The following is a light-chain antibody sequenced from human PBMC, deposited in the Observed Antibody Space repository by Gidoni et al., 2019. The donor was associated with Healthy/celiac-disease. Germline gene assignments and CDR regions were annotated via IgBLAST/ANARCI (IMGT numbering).Light chain of an antibody. CDR3: CSYAGSPLYV. CDR2: DVS. J-gene: IGLJ1*01. V-gene: IGLV2-11*01. CDR1: SSDVGGYNY. Sequence: SVSGSPGQSVTISCTGTSSDVGGYNYVSWYQQHPGKAPKLMIYDVSKRPSGVPDRFSGSKSGNTASLTISGLQAEDEADYYCCSYAGSPLYVFGTGTKVTVL.